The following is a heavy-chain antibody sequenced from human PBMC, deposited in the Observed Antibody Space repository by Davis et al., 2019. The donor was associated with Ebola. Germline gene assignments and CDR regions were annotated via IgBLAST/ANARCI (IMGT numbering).Heavy chain of an antibody. CDR3: ARAPLGFYFDY. CDR1: GGSVSSGSYY. D-gene: IGHD3-16*01. V-gene: IGHV4-61*01. CDR2: INHSGST. J-gene: IGHJ4*02. Sequence: PSETLSLTCTVSGGSVSSGSYYWSWIRQPPGKGLEWIGEINHSGSTNYNPSLKSRVTISVDTSKNQFSLKLSSVTAADTAVYYCARAPLGFYFDYWGQGTLVTVSS.